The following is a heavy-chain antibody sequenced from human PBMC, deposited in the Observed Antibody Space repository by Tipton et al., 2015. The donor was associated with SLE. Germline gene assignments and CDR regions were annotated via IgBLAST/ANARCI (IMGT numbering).Heavy chain of an antibody. CDR3: ARDSTFYRF. CDR2: IYYSGST. CDR1: GGSISSHY. D-gene: IGHD6-13*01. J-gene: IGHJ4*02. V-gene: IGHV4-59*11. Sequence: TLSLTCTVSGGSISSHYWSWIRQPPGKGLEWIGYIYYSGSTNYNPSLKSRVTISVDTSKNQFSLKLSSVTAADTAVYYCARDSTFYRFWGEGTLVTVSS.